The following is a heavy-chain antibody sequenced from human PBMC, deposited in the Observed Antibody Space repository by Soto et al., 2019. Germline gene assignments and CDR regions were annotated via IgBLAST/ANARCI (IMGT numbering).Heavy chain of an antibody. CDR1: GGTFSIYA. D-gene: IGHD3-3*01. CDR2: IIPIFGTA. J-gene: IGHJ6*02. CDR3: ARVDFWSGYAVRTYYYYGMDV. V-gene: IGHV1-69*13. Sequence: SVTVSCTASGGTFSIYAIIWVRQAPGQGLEWMGGIIPIFGTANYAQKFQGRVTITADESTTTAYMELSSLRSEDTAVYYCARVDFWSGYAVRTYYYYGMDVWGQGTTVTVSS.